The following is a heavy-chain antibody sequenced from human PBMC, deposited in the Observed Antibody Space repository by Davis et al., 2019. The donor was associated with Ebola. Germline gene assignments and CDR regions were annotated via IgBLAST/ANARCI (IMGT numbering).Heavy chain of an antibody. Sequence: ASVKVSCKASGYTFTSYYMHWVRQPPGQGLEWMGIINPSCGSTSYAQKFQGRVTMTRDTSTSTVYMELSSLRSEDTAVYYCARGARYFDSWGWFDPWGQGTLVTVSS. D-gene: IGHD3-9*01. J-gene: IGHJ5*02. V-gene: IGHV1-46*01. CDR3: ARGARYFDSWGWFDP. CDR2: INPSCGST. CDR1: GYTFTSYY.